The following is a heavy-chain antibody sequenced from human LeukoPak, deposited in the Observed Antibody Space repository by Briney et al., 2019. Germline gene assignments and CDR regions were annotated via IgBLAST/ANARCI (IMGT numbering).Heavy chain of an antibody. CDR2: INHSGST. Sequence: SETLSLTCAVYGGSFSGYYWSWIRPPPGKGLEWIGEINHSGSTNYNPSLKSRVTISVDASKNQFSLKLSSVTAADTAVYYCARLVSGYYDSSGYWPESWAFDYWGQGTLVTVSS. D-gene: IGHD3-22*01. CDR3: ARLVSGYYDSSGYWPESWAFDY. V-gene: IGHV4-34*01. J-gene: IGHJ4*02. CDR1: GGSFSGYY.